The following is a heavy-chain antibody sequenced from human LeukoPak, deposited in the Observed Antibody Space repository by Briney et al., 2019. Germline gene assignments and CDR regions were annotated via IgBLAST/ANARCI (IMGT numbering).Heavy chain of an antibody. Sequence: PGGSLRLSCAASGFTFSSYSMNWVRQAPGKGLEWVSYISSSSSTIYYADSVKGRFTISRDNAKNSLYLQMNSLRAEDTAVYYCARDKRRYYDSSGLFDYWGQGTLVTVSS. CDR3: ARDKRRYYDSSGLFDY. D-gene: IGHD3-22*01. V-gene: IGHV3-48*04. CDR1: GFTFSSYS. J-gene: IGHJ4*02. CDR2: ISSSSSTI.